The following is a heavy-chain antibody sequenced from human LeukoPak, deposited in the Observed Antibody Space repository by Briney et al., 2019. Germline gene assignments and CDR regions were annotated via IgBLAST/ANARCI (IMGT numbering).Heavy chain of an antibody. V-gene: IGHV3-21*01. J-gene: IGHJ4*02. CDR2: ISSSGGYI. D-gene: IGHD6-19*01. Sequence: GGSLRLSCAASGFTFSTYSMNWVRQAPGKGLEWVSSISSSGGYIFDADSVKGRFTISRDNAKNSLYLQMNSLRAEDTAVYYCARGGYSSGWSLEYWGQGTLVTVSS. CDR3: ARGGYSSGWSLEY. CDR1: GFTFSTYS.